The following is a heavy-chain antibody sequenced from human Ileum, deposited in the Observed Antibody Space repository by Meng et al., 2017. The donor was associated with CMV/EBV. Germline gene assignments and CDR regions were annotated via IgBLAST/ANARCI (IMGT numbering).Heavy chain of an antibody. Sequence: GESLKISCVASGFTFSSFEMNWVRQAPGKGLEWVSYINSGANTIYYADSVKGRFTISRDNAKNSLYLQMNSLRAEDTAVYYCARETWEGHFDYWGQGTLVTVSS. J-gene: IGHJ4*02. CDR2: INSGANTI. CDR1: GFTFSSFE. V-gene: IGHV3-48*03. D-gene: IGHD1-26*01. CDR3: ARETWEGHFDY.